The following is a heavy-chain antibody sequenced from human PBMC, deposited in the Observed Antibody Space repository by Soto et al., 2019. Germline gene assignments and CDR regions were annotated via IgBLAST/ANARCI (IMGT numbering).Heavy chain of an antibody. V-gene: IGHV3-21*01. D-gene: IGHD6-19*01. Sequence: EVQLVESGGGLVKPGGSLRLSCAASGFTFSSYSMNWVRQAPGKGLEWVSCISSSGSYIYYADSVQGRFTISRDNAKNSLYLQMNSLRAEDTAVYYCARDSSGWPLDYWGQGTLFTVSS. J-gene: IGHJ4*02. CDR3: ARDSSGWPLDY. CDR1: GFTFSSYS. CDR2: ISSSGSYI.